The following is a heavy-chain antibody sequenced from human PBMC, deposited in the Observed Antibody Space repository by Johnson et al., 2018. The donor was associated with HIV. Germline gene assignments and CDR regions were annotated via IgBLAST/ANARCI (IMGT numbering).Heavy chain of an antibody. CDR2: ISYDGSNK. V-gene: IGHV3-30*04. J-gene: IGHJ3*01. CDR1: GFTFSSYA. Sequence: VQLVESGGGVVQPGRSLRLSCAASGFTFSSYAMHWVRQAPGKGLEWVAVISYDGSNKYYADSVKGRFIISRDNSKNTLYLQMHSLRSEDTCVFYCAKGDLECTDDNDDAYLLHSFDFWGQGTMVTVSS. CDR3: AKGDLECTDDNDDAYLLHSFDF. D-gene: IGHD2-8*01.